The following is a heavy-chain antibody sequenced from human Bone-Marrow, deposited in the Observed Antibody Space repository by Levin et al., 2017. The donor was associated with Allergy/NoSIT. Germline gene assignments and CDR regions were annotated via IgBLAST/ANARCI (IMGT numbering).Heavy chain of an antibody. D-gene: IGHD6-13*01. Sequence: ASETLSLTCTVSGGSISSYYWSWIRQSPGKGLEWIGYIYYSGSTNYNPSLKSRVTISVDTSKNQFSLKLSSVTAADTAVYYCARGYPGYSSSWDNWFDPWGQGTLVTVSS. CDR3: ARGYPGYSSSWDNWFDP. V-gene: IGHV4-59*01. J-gene: IGHJ5*02. CDR2: IYYSGST. CDR1: GGSISSYY.